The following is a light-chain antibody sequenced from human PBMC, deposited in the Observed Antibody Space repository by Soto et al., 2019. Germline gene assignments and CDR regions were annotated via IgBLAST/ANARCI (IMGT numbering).Light chain of an antibody. CDR3: QQRSNRPRFT. CDR1: QSVDNY. CDR2: DVS. Sequence: EIVLTHSQATLSLSPGERATLSCRASQSVDNYLAWYQQKPGQAPRLLIYDVSNRATGTPARFSGSGSGTDFTLSIRSLEPEDFAVYYCQQRSNRPRFTFGPGTKVDIK. J-gene: IGKJ3*01. V-gene: IGKV3-11*01.